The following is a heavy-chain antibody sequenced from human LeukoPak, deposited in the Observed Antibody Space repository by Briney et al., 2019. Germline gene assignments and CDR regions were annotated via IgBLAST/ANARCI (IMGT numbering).Heavy chain of an antibody. CDR3: VLPVMILNGYFHR. D-gene: IGHD3-3*01. CDR2: ISYGANNK. V-gene: IGHV3-30*03. Sequence: GGSLRLSCAVSGFTFSIYGMHWVRQAPGKGLEWVAVISYGANNKYYADSVKGRFTISRDNSNNTLYLQMDSLRAEDTAVYYCVLPVMILNGYFHRWGQGTLVTVSS. J-gene: IGHJ1*01. CDR1: GFTFSIYG.